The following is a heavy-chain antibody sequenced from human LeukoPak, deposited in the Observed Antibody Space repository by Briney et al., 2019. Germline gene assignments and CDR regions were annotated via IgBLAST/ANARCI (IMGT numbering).Heavy chain of an antibody. CDR1: GDSISSGGYS. D-gene: IGHD5-12*01. CDR3: ARESVVATHYFDY. CDR2: IFHSGST. Sequence: SQTLSLTCVVSGDSISSGGYSWNWIRQPPGKGLEWIGYIFHSGSTYYNPSLKSRVTISVDRSKNQFSLKLSSVTAADTAVYYCARESVVATHYFDYWGKGALVTVSS. V-gene: IGHV4-30-2*01. J-gene: IGHJ4*02.